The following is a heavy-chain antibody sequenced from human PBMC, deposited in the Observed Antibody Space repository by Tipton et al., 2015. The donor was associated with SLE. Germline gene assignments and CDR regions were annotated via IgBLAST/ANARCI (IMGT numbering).Heavy chain of an antibody. J-gene: IGHJ5*02. CDR2: TYRSGST. Sequence: LSCAVSGGSISSGTYSWSWIRQSPGKGLEWIGYTYRSGSTHYNPSLRSRVSMSVDGSKNQFSLNVTSVTAADTAVYYCANGDFNHMTIFGVVYSDWLDPWGQGTLVTVSS. CDR3: ANGDFNHMTIFGVVYSDWLDP. V-gene: IGHV4-30-2*06. D-gene: IGHD3-3*02. CDR1: GGSISSGTYS.